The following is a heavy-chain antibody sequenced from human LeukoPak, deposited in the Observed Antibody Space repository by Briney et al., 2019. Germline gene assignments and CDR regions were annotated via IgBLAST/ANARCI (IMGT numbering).Heavy chain of an antibody. Sequence: PGGSLRLSCAASGFAVSSNYMSWVRQAPGKGLEWVAVIYSGGSTNYADSVKGRFTISRDNAKNSLYLQMNSLRAEDTAVYYCARGIAARSFDYWGQGTLVTVSS. CDR1: GFAVSSNY. J-gene: IGHJ4*02. CDR2: IYSGGST. V-gene: IGHV3-66*01. D-gene: IGHD6-6*01. CDR3: ARGIAARSFDY.